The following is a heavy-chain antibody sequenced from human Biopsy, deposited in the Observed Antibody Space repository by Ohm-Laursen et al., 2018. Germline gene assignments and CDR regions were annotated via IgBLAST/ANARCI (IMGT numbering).Heavy chain of an antibody. CDR2: ISYGGNT. CDR1: SGSISSYY. D-gene: IGHD6-19*01. CDR3: ATTTMDTSGWYGNYFDS. J-gene: IGHJ4*02. Sequence: GTLSLTCTVSSGSISSYYWSWIRQPPGKGLEWIGYISYGGNTNYNPSLKSRVTMSVDTSKNQFSLKVYSVTAADTAIYYCATTTMDTSGWYGNYFDSWGQGALVTVSS. V-gene: IGHV4-59*08.